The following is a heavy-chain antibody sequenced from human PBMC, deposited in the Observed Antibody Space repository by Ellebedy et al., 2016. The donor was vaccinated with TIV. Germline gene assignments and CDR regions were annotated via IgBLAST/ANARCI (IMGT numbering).Heavy chain of an antibody. D-gene: IGHD6-13*01. CDR1: GFTFSGYY. CDR2: ISYSGDLM. J-gene: IGHJ4*02. V-gene: IGHV3-11*01. Sequence: GESLKISCAASGFTFSGYYMSWFRQAPGKGPEWVSYISYSGDLMYYADSVKGRFTTSRDNAENSLYLQMNSLRAEDTAVYFCARLGVIAAAGASEYWGQGTLVTVSS. CDR3: ARLGVIAAAGASEY.